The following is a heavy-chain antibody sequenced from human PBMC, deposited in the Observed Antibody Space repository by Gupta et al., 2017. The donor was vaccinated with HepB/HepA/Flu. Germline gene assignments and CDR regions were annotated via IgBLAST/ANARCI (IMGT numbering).Heavy chain of an antibody. CDR3: ARDGRSYVPIYYHYYYMDV. Sequence: EVQLVESGGGLVKPGGSLRLSCAASGFTFSSYSMNWVRQAPGKGLEWVSSISSSSSYIYYADSVKGRFTISRDNAKNSLYLQMNSLRAEDTAVYYCARDGRSYVPIYYHYYYMDVWGKGTTVTVSS. CDR2: ISSSSSYI. CDR1: GFTFSSYS. D-gene: IGHD3-16*01. J-gene: IGHJ6*03. V-gene: IGHV3-21*01.